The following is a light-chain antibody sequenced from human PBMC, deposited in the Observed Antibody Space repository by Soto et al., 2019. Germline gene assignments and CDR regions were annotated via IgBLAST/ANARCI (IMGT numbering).Light chain of an antibody. CDR2: EAS. V-gene: IGKV3-11*01. J-gene: IGKJ5*01. CDR1: ENINNY. CDR3: QKRGNWPH. Sequence: VLTQSPATVTVSPGERVTLSCRASENINNYLAWYQQRPGQAPRLLIYEASSRATGVPARFIGSGSGTDFTLTISSLEPEDFAIYYCQKRGNWPHFGQGTRLEI.